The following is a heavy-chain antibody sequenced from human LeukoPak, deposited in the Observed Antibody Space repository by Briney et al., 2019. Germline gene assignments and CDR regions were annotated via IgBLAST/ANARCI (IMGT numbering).Heavy chain of an antibody. J-gene: IGHJ4*02. D-gene: IGHD3-16*01. V-gene: IGHV1-46*01. CDR2: INPSGGST. CDR1: GYTFTSYY. CDR3: ARDKSVRRLLGGGGAIDY. Sequence: ASEKVSCKASGYTFTSYYMHWVRQAPGQGLEWMGIINPSGGSTSYAQKFQGRVTMTRDTSTSTVYMELSSLRSEDTAVYYCARDKSVRRLLGGGGAIDYWGQGTLVTVSS.